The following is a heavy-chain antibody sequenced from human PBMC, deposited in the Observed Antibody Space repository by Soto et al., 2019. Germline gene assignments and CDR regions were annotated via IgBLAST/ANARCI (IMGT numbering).Heavy chain of an antibody. J-gene: IGHJ6*02. D-gene: IGHD3-3*01. CDR2: INPNSGGT. CDR3: ARALRFLEWLPPGDYYYGMDV. Sequence: ASVTVSCQASGYTFTGYYMHWVRQAPGQGLEWMGWINPNSGGTNYAQKFQGWVTMTRDTSISTAYMELSRLRSDDTAVYYCARALRFLEWLPPGDYYYGMDVWGQGTTVTVSS. CDR1: GYTFTGYY. V-gene: IGHV1-2*04.